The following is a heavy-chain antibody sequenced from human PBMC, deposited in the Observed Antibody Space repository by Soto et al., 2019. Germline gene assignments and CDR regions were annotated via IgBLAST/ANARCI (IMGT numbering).Heavy chain of an antibody. Sequence: PGGSLRLSCEASGFAFDTYGMHWIRQGAGQGLEWVATMSYDGSKIYYRDSVRGRFSISRDDSKRTLYLQMNSLRAKDTAVYYCAKDRDPYYYYYLMDVWGQGTTVTVSS. J-gene: IGHJ6*02. CDR2: MSYDGSKI. CDR1: GFAFDTYG. CDR3: AKDRDPYYYYYLMDV. V-gene: IGHV3-30*18.